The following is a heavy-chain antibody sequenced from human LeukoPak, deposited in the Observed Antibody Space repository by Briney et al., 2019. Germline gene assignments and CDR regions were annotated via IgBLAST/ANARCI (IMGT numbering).Heavy chain of an antibody. J-gene: IGHJ4*02. V-gene: IGHV3-33*01. D-gene: IGHD1/OR15-1a*01. CDR3: ARDQRGVGTIPYYFDY. CDR1: GVSFRSYA. CDR2: LWYDGSNK. Sequence: PGGSLRLSGAASGVSFRSYAMHGGRQAPGKGLEWGAVLWYDGSNKYYADSVKGRFTISRDNSKNTLYLQMSSLRAEDTAVYYCARDQRGVGTIPYYFDYWGQGILVTVSS.